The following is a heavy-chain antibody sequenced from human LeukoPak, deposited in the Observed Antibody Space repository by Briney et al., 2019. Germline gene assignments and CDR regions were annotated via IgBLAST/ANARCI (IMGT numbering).Heavy chain of an antibody. CDR3: AKDGIAAATGSPSFDY. CDR2: ISWNSGSI. Sequence: GGSLRLSCAASGFTFDDCAMHWVRQAPGKGLEWVSGISWNSGSIGYADSVKGRFTISRDNAKNSLYLQMNSLRAEDTALYYCAKDGIAAATGSPSFDYWGQGTLVTVSS. D-gene: IGHD6-13*01. V-gene: IGHV3-9*01. CDR1: GFTFDDCA. J-gene: IGHJ4*02.